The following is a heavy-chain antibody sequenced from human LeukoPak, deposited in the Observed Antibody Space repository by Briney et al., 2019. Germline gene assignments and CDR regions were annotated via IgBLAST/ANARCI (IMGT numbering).Heavy chain of an antibody. CDR1: GFIFSRYE. V-gene: IGHV3-48*03. CDR3: VRSYGMDV. J-gene: IGHJ6*02. D-gene: IGHD3-16*01. CDR2: ISGTGTTI. Sequence: GGSLRLSCTPSGFIFSRYEMHWVRQAPGKGLEWISYISGTGTTISYADSVKGRFTISRDNANNSLYLQLNSLRAEDTALYYCVRSYGMDVWGQGTTVTVSS.